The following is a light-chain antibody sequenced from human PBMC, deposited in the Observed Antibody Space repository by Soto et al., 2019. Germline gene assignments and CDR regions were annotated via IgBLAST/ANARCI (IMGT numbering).Light chain of an antibody. V-gene: IGKV3-20*01. CDR3: QQYGTPLFT. Sequence: IVLTQSPGTLSLSPGERATLSCGASQSVTNNFLAWYQQKPGQAPRLLIDVASSRATGVPDRFSGSGSGTDCTLAISRLETGDVAVDDCQQYGTPLFTFGPGTKVDIK. CDR2: VAS. J-gene: IGKJ3*01. CDR1: QSVTNNF.